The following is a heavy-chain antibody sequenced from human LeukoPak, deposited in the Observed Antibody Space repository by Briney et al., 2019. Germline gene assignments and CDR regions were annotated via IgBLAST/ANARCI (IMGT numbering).Heavy chain of an antibody. D-gene: IGHD3-10*01. Sequence: SGTLSLTCAVSGGSISSSNWWSWVRQPPGKGLEWIGEIYHSGSSNYNPSLKSRVTISVDKSKNPFSLKLSSVTAADTAVYYCASAFGELLGGGFDYWGQGTLVTVSS. CDR2: IYHSGSS. CDR3: ASAFGELLGGGFDY. CDR1: GGSISSSNW. J-gene: IGHJ4*02. V-gene: IGHV4-4*02.